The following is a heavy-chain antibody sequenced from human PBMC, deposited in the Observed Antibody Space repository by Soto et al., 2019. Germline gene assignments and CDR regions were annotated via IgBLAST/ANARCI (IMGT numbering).Heavy chain of an antibody. CDR3: AADRYCSSNTCPGAFDI. V-gene: IGHV3-15*01. Sequence: EVQLVESGGDSVKPGGSLRLSCAASGFTFTYVWMTWVRQAPGKGLEWVGRIKRKSDGETTDYAAPVKGRFTISRDDSKNTLYSEMNSLKTDDTAVYYCAADRYCSSNTCPGAFDIWGQGTMVRVSA. CDR2: IKRKSDGETT. J-gene: IGHJ3*02. D-gene: IGHD2-2*01. CDR1: GFTFTYVW.